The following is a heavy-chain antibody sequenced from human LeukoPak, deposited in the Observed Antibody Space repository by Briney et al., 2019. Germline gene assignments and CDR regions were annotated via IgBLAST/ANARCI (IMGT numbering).Heavy chain of an antibody. D-gene: IGHD3-3*01. J-gene: IGHJ6*02. CDR1: GFTFSIYW. CDR3: AKQVLRFLEWLYPNYYYYGMDV. CDR2: IKQDGSEK. Sequence: GGSLRLSCAASGFTFSIYWMSWVRQAPGKGLEWVANIKQDGSEKYYVDSVKGRFTISRDNAKNSLYLQMNSLRAEDTAVYYCAKQVLRFLEWLYPNYYYYGMDVWGQGNTVTVSS. V-gene: IGHV3-7*01.